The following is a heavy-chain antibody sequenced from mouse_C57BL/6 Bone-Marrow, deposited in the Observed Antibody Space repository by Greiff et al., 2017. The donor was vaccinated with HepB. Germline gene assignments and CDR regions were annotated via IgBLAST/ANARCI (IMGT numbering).Heavy chain of an antibody. CDR3: ARPYYGSSLDY. V-gene: IGHV1-81*01. CDR2: IYPRSGNT. Sequence: VKLQESGAELARPGASVKLSCKASGYTFTSYGISWVKQRTGQGLEWIGEIYPRSGNTYYNEKFKGKATLTADKSSSTAYMELRSLTSEDSAVYFCARPYYGSSLDYWGQGTTLTVSS. J-gene: IGHJ2*01. CDR1: GYTFTSYG. D-gene: IGHD1-1*01.